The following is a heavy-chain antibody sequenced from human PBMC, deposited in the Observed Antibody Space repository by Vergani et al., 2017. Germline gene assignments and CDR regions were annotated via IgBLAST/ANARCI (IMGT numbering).Heavy chain of an antibody. CDR2: IYNSGNG. CDR1: GDSIISRSYY. J-gene: IGHJ2*01. Sequence: QMQLQESGPGLVKASETLSLTCTVSGDSIISRSYYWGWIRQPPGKGLEWIGSIYNSGNGDSSSSLKSRVTISAETSKNHFSLRLTSVTAADTAVYYCASGKYYSDSTSHFRGRYFDVWGRGTLVTVPS. D-gene: IGHD3-16*01. V-gene: IGHV4-39*01. CDR3: ASGKYYSDSTSHFRGRYFDV.